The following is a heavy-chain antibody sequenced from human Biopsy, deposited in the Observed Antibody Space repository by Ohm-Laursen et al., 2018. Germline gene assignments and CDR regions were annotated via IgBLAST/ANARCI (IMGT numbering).Heavy chain of an antibody. CDR2: ISSSSSTI. CDR1: GFTFSDYY. Sequence: GSLRLSCSASGFTFSDYYMSWIRQAPGKGLEFISYISSSSSTISYADSVKGRFTISRDNAKKSLYLQLNSLRAEDTAVYYCATAIDRRFDYWGQGTLVTVSS. D-gene: IGHD3-16*01. CDR3: ATAIDRRFDY. J-gene: IGHJ4*02. V-gene: IGHV3-11*01.